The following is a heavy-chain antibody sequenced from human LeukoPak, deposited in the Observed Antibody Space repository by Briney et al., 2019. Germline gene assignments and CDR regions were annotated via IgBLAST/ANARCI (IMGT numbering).Heavy chain of an antibody. CDR2: ISGSGGTT. CDR3: AKSYSASFD. J-gene: IGHJ4*02. D-gene: IGHD1-26*01. Sequence: GGTLRLSCAASGFIFSRYGMSWVRQAPGKGLEWVSAISGSGGTTYYADSVKGRFTISRDNSKNTLYLQITSLRAEDTGVYYCAKSYSASFDWGQGTLVTVSS. V-gene: IGHV3-23*01. CDR1: GFIFSRYG.